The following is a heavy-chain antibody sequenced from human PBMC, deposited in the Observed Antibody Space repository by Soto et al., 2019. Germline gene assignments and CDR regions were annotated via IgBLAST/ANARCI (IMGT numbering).Heavy chain of an antibody. D-gene: IGHD5-18*01. V-gene: IGHV5-51*01. CDR2: IYPGDSDT. Sequence: GESLKISCKGSGYSFTSYWIGWVRQMPGKGLEWMGIIYPGDSDTRYSPSFQGQVTISADKSISTAYLQWSSLKASDTAMYYCARHQVAWYSYGPKVSPAWFDPWGQGTLVTVSS. CDR3: ARHQVAWYSYGPKVSPAWFDP. CDR1: GYSFTSYW. J-gene: IGHJ5*02.